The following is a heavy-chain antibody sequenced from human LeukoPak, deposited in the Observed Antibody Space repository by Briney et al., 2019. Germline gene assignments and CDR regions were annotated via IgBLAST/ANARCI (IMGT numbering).Heavy chain of an antibody. D-gene: IGHD6-19*01. Sequence: SVKVSCKASGGTVSSYAISWVRQAPGQGLEWMGGVIPIFGTANYAQKFQGRVTITAVKSKSTAYLELSSLRSEDTALYYCARVREVAGTFYSHNSMDVWGKGTTVTVSS. V-gene: IGHV1-69*06. CDR1: GGTVSSYA. CDR2: VIPIFGTA. J-gene: IGHJ6*03. CDR3: ARVREVAGTFYSHNSMDV.